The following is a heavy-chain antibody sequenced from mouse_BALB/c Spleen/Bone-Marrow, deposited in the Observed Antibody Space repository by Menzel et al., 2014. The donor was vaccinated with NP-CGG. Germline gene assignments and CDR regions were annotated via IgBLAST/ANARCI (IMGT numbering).Heavy chain of an antibody. D-gene: IGHD1-1*01. CDR2: IEPSDSYT. CDR1: GYTFTNYW. V-gene: IGHV1-69*02. J-gene: IGHJ2*02. CDR3: ARGRTTVVSDY. Sequence: QVQLQQPGAEVVKPGASVKVPCKASGYTFTNYWMQWVKQRPGQGLEWIGEIEPSDSYTNYNQDFKGKATLTVDKSSSTAYMQLSSLTSEDSAVYYCARGRTTVVSDYWGQGTSLTVSS.